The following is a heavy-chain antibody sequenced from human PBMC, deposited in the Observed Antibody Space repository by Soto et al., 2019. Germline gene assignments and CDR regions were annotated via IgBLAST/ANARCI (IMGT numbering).Heavy chain of an antibody. D-gene: IGHD2-2*01. CDR2: IYYSGTT. Sequence: SETLSLSCTVSRGSISGGEYYWSWIRQPPGKGLEWIGYIYYSGTTYYSPSLKGRIAISVDTSKNQFSLKLSSVTAADTAVYYCARPAATSNWFHPWGQGALVTVSS. CDR3: ARPAATSNWFHP. CDR1: RGSISGGEYY. V-gene: IGHV4-30-4*01. J-gene: IGHJ5*02.